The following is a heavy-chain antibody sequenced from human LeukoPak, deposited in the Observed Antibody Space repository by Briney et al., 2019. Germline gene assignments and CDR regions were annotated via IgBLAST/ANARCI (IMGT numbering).Heavy chain of an antibody. CDR1: GFSLTTRAGG. V-gene: IGHV2-5*01. D-gene: IGHD3-3*01. CDR2: IYWNDDK. Sequence: SGPTLAKPTQTLTLPYTFSGFSLTTRAGGVGWIRQPPEKALEWLALIYWNDDKLYSPSLKSRLTNTKDPSKNQVVLTMTNMDPVDTATYYCAHSRGAKLLTIFGVVISSVPFDPWGQGTLVTVSS. CDR3: AHSRGAKLLTIFGVVISSVPFDP. J-gene: IGHJ5*02.